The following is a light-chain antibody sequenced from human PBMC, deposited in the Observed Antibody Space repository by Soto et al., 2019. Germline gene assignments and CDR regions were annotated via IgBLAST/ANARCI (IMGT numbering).Light chain of an antibody. CDR3: QYYGRSQWT. Sequence: EIVLTQSPGTQSLSPGERATLSCRASQSVASSYLAWYQQKPGQAPRLLIYGASSRATGIPDRFSGSGSGTDFTLTISRLEPEDFAVYYCQYYGRSQWTFGQGTKVEIK. V-gene: IGKV3-20*01. CDR1: QSVASSY. CDR2: GAS. J-gene: IGKJ1*01.